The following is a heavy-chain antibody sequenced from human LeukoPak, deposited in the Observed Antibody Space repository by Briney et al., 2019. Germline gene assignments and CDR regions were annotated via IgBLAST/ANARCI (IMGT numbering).Heavy chain of an antibody. CDR3: AREEAVVVGATDGNGYYYYMDV. Sequence: PSETLSLTCTVSGGSISSSSYYWGWIRQPPGKGLEWIGSIYYSGSTYYNPSLKSRVTISVDTSKNQFSLKPSSVTAADTAVYYCAREEAVVVGATDGNGYYYYMDVWGKGTTVTVSS. CDR2: IYYSGST. J-gene: IGHJ6*03. D-gene: IGHD1-26*01. CDR1: GGSISSSSYY. V-gene: IGHV4-39*07.